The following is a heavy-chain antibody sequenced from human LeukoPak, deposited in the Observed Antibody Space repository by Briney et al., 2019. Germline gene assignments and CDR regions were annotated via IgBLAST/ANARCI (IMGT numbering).Heavy chain of an antibody. V-gene: IGHV3-74*01. Sequence: PGGSLRLSCAASRFTFSSFWMHWVRQAPGKGLVWVSRIISDGSSAGYADSVKGRFTISRDNAKNSLYLQMNSLRAEDTAVYYCARDDDIAVAGIDFDYWGQGTLVTVSS. D-gene: IGHD6-19*01. CDR1: RFTFSSFW. CDR2: IISDGSSA. CDR3: ARDDDIAVAGIDFDY. J-gene: IGHJ4*02.